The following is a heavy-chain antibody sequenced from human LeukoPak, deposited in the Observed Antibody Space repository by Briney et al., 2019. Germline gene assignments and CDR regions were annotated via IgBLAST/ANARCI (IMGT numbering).Heavy chain of an antibody. CDR1: GYTFTSYY. CDR2: INPSGGST. V-gene: IGHV1-46*01. Sequence: VASVKVSCKASGYTFTSYYMHWVRQAPGQGLEWMGIINPSGGSTSYAQKFQGRVTMTRDMSTSTVYMELSSLRSEDTAVYYCAREPYSSSWPRGWFDPWGQGTLVTVSS. CDR3: AREPYSSSWPRGWFDP. J-gene: IGHJ5*02. D-gene: IGHD6-13*01.